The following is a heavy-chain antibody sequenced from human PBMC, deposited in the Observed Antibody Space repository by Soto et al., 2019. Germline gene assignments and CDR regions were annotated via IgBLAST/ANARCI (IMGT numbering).Heavy chain of an antibody. D-gene: IGHD2-15*01. CDR1: GGSISSSSYY. CDR2: IYYSGST. CDR3: ASVAGHGRQSSSPRFDY. Sequence: SETLSLTCTVSGGSISSSSYYWGWIRQPPGKGLEWIGSIYYSGSTYYNPSLKSRVTISVDTSKNQFSLKLSSVTAADTAVYYCASVAGHGRQSSSPRFDYWGQGTLVTVSS. V-gene: IGHV4-39*01. J-gene: IGHJ4*02.